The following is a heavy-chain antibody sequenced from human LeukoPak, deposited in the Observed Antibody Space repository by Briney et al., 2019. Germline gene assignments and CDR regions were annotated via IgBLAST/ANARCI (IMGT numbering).Heavy chain of an antibody. CDR2: IYHSGST. D-gene: IGHD5-18*01. CDR3: AAPFGYSYGTAIDY. J-gene: IGHJ4*02. V-gene: IGHV4-38-2*02. CDR1: GYSISSGYY. Sequence: PSETLSLTCTVSGYSISSGYYWGWIRQPPGKGLEWIWSIYHSGSTYYNPSLKSRVTISVDTSKNQFSLKLSSVTAAATAVYYCAAPFGYSYGTAIDYWGQGTLVTVSS.